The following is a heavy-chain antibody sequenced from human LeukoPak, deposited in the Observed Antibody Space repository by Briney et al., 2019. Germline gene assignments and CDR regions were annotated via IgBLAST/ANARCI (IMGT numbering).Heavy chain of an antibody. CDR1: GYTFTSYY. D-gene: IGHD2-2*01. Sequence: ASVKVSYKASGYTFTSYYMHWVRQAPGQGLEWMGIINPSGGSTSYAQKFQGRVTMTRDMSTSTAYMELSSLRSEDTAVYYCARVLCSSTSCYSSPWFDPWGQGTLVTVSS. CDR2: INPSGGST. V-gene: IGHV1-46*01. CDR3: ARVLCSSTSCYSSPWFDP. J-gene: IGHJ5*02.